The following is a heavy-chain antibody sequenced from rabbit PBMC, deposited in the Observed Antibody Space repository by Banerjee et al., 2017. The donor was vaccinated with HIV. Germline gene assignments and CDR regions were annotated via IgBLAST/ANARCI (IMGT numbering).Heavy chain of an antibody. J-gene: IGHJ4*01. CDR1: GIDFSNHYY. Sequence: QEQLVESGGGLVQPGGSLKLSCKASGIDFSNHYYMCWVRQAPGKGLELIACIVTSTGSTWYASWVNGRFTISRSTSLTTVTLQMTSLTAADTATYFCARGGAGSSYYTTYFNLWGQGTLVTVS. CDR3: ARGGAGSSYYTTYFNL. V-gene: IGHV1S43*01. D-gene: IGHD8-1*01. CDR2: IVTSTGST.